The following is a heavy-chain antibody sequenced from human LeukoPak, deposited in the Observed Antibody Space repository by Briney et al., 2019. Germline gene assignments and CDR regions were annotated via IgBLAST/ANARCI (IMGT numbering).Heavy chain of an antibody. V-gene: IGHV3-48*03. CDR3: ARDSSGSYGVGSDY. D-gene: IGHD1-26*01. Sequence: GGSLRLSCAASGFTFSSYEMNWVRHAPGKGLEWVSYISRSGSTIYYADSVKGRFTISRDNAKNSLYLQMNSLRAEDTAVYYCARDSSGSYGVGSDYWGQGTLVTVSS. J-gene: IGHJ4*02. CDR1: GFTFSSYE. CDR2: ISRSGSTI.